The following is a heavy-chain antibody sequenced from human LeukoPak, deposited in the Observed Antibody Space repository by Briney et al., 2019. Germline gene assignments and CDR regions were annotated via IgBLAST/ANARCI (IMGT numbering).Heavy chain of an antibody. CDR1: GFTFSTYS. CDR2: ISVSSNYI. CDR3: ARDLYSDNLGAFDI. D-gene: IGHD1-26*01. J-gene: IGHJ3*02. V-gene: IGHV3-21*01. Sequence: GGSLRLSCAASGFTFSTYSMNWVRQAPGKGLEWVSSISVSSNYIYYADSVKGRFTISRDNAKNSLYLQMNSLRAEDTAVYSCARDLYSDNLGAFDIWGQGTMVTVSS.